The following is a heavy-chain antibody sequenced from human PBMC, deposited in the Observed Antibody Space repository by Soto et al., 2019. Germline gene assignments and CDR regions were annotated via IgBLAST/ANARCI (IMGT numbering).Heavy chain of an antibody. J-gene: IGHJ4*02. V-gene: IGHV4-30-2*01. CDR1: GASIGSGSYS. CDR2: LHHSGET. D-gene: IGHD3-10*01. Sequence: QLQLQESGSGLVRPSQTLSLTCTVSGASIGSGSYSWNWIRQPPGKGLEWIGYLHHSGETYFNTSLSRRVSISVDRSNNQFSLNLISGTAADTAVYYCAKFPLWFGELDYWSQGDRVTVSS. CDR3: AKFPLWFGELDY.